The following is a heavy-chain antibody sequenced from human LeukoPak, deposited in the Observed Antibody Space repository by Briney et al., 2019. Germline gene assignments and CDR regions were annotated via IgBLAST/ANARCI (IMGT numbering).Heavy chain of an antibody. Sequence: GGSLRLSCAASGFNLTTHGMNWVRQAPGKGMEWLTSISSSGSYTYYTDSVKGRFTISRDNGKNSLYLQMNSLRAEDTAVYYCARYVRSYYDSEREPFDYWGQGTLVTVSS. CDR2: ISSSGSYT. CDR3: ARYVRSYYDSEREPFDY. CDR1: GFNLTTHG. J-gene: IGHJ4*02. D-gene: IGHD1-26*01. V-gene: IGHV3-21*01.